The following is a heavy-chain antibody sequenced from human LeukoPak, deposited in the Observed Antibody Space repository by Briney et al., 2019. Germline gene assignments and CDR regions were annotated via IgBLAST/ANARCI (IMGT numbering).Heavy chain of an antibody. CDR3: GREGGGGLRLGELSLFDY. CDR2: IYYSGST. CDR1: GGSISSSSYY. D-gene: IGHD3-16*02. J-gene: IGHJ4*02. Sequence: SETLSLTCTVSGGSISSSSYYWGWIRQPPGKGLEWIGSIYYSGSTYYNPSLKSRVTISVDTSKNQFSLKLSSVTAADTAVYYGGREGGGGLRLGELSLFDYWGQGTLVTVSS. V-gene: IGHV4-39*07.